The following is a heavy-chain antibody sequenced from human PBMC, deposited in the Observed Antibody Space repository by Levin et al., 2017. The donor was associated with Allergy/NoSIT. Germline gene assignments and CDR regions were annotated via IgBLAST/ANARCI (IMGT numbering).Heavy chain of an antibody. CDR2: FSSPGNT. CDR1: GDSISSSASF. Sequence: KPSETLSLTCSVSGDSISSSASFWGWIRQPPGTGLEWIATFSSPGNTFYSPSLKSRVDISFDTSKSQFSLTLRSVTAADTAVYFCARRGGSRALLGTTDYWGRGTLVTVSS. D-gene: IGHD3-16*01. CDR3: ARRGGSRALLGTTDY. J-gene: IGHJ4*02. V-gene: IGHV4-39*01.